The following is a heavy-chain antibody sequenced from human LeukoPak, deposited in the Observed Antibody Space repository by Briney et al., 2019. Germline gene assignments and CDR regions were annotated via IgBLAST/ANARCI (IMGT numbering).Heavy chain of an antibody. CDR3: ARDTGGTYYGSGTYYSPGWFDP. D-gene: IGHD3-10*01. J-gene: IGHJ5*02. Sequence: SETLSLTCTVSGYSISSGYYWGWIRQPPGKGLEWIGSIYYSGTTYYNPSLKSRVTISLDTSRNQFSLKLSSVTAADTAVYYCARDTGGTYYGSGTYYSPGWFDPWGQGTLVTVSS. V-gene: IGHV4-38-2*02. CDR1: GYSISSGYY. CDR2: IYYSGTT.